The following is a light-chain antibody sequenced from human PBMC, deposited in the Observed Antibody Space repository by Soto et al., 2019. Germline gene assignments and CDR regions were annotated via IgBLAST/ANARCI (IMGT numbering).Light chain of an antibody. CDR2: GAS. J-gene: IGKJ1*01. V-gene: IGKV3-15*01. Sequence: EIVMTQSPATLSVSPGERATLPCRASQSVGSNLAWYQKKPGQAPRLLIYGASTRATGIPARFSGSGSGTEFTLTISSLQSEDFAVYYCQQYDNWWTFVQGTRVEIK. CDR3: QQYDNWWT. CDR1: QSVGSN.